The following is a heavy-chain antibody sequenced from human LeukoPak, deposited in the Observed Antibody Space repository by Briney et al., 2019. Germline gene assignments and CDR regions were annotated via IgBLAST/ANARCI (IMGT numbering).Heavy chain of an antibody. Sequence: GGSLRLSCAASGFTFSSYSMNWVRQAPGKGLEWVSYISSSSSTIYYADSVKGRFTISRDNAKNSLYLQMNSLRAEDTAVYYCARDEIDYSSSWAIEYFQHWGQGTLVTVSS. D-gene: IGHD6-13*01. CDR1: GFTFSSYS. CDR2: ISSSSSTI. J-gene: IGHJ1*01. CDR3: ARDEIDYSSSWAIEYFQH. V-gene: IGHV3-48*04.